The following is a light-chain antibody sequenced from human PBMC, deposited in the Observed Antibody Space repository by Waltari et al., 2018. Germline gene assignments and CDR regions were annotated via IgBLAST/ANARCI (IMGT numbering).Light chain of an antibody. J-gene: IGKJ5*01. CDR2: LAS. CDR3: MQIKQTPVT. Sequence: DIVLTQSPLSLPVTPGEPASIPCSSTQSLLYSNGNNYLSWYLQKPGQSPRLLIYLASTRAFGVPDRFSGRVSGTDFTLKISRVEAEDVGVYYCMQIKQTPVTFGQGTRLEIK. CDR1: QSLLYSNGNNY. V-gene: IGKV2-28*01.